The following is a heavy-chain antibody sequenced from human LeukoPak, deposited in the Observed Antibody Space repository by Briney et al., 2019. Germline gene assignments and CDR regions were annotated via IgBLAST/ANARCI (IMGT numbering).Heavy chain of an antibody. V-gene: IGHV3-30-3*01. CDR1: GFTFNTYA. CDR2: ISYDGSNK. D-gene: IGHD3-22*01. CDR3: AREAYYDSSGYLDP. J-gene: IGHJ5*02. Sequence: GGSLRLSCTASGFTFNTYAIHWVRQAPGKGLQWVSVISYDGSNKYYADSVKGRFTISRDNSKNTLYLQMNSLRAEDTAVYYCAREAYYDSSGYLDPWGQGTLVTVSS.